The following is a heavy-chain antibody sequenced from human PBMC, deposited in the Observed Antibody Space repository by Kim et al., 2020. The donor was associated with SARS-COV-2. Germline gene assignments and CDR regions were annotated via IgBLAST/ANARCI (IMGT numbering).Heavy chain of an antibody. CDR1: GGSISSSSYY. J-gene: IGHJ4*02. V-gene: IGHV4-39*01. CDR2: IYYSGST. CDR3: ARVTIFGVALEPYYFDY. D-gene: IGHD3-3*01. Sequence: SETLSLTCTVSGGSISSSSYYWGWIRQPPGKGLEWIGSIYYSGSTYYNPSLKSRVTISVDTSKNQFSLKLSSVTAADTAVYYCARVTIFGVALEPYYFDYWGQGTLVTVSS.